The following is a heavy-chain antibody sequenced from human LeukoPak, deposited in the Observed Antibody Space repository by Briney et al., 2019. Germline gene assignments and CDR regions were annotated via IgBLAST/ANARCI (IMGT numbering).Heavy chain of an antibody. CDR2: VYSSGNT. CDR3: ARRNDFGI. J-gene: IGHJ3*02. V-gene: IGHV4-59*08. CDR1: GXSISGDH. Sequence: SETLSLTCTVSGXSISGDHWNWIRQPPGKGLEWIGYVYSSGNTNYNPSLKSRVTISIDTSKNQFSLKLSSVTAADTAVYYCARRNDFGIWGQGTMVTVSS.